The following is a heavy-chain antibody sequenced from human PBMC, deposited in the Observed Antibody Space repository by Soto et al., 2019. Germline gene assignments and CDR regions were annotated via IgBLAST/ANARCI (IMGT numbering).Heavy chain of an antibody. Sequence: EVQLVESGGGLVKPGGSLRLSCAASGFTVTRYSMNWVRQAPGKGLEWVSSISSTANYIYYGAFMKGRFTISRDNAKNSLYLEMNSLRAEDTAVYYCARESEDLTSNFDYWGQGTLVTVSS. CDR3: ARESEDLTSNFDY. V-gene: IGHV3-21*06. CDR1: GFTVTRYS. CDR2: ISSTANYI. J-gene: IGHJ4*02.